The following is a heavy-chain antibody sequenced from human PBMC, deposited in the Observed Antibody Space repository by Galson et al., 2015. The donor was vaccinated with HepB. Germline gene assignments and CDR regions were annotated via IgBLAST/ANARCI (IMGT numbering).Heavy chain of an antibody. D-gene: IGHD3-10*01. V-gene: IGHV1-18*04. CDR1: GYTFTSYG. CDR3: ARDWYGGITMVRGVIIRAPIVGGYYYYYGMDV. CDR2: ISAYNGNT. Sequence: SVKVSCKASGYTFTSYGISWVRQAPGQGLEWMGWISAYNGNTNYAQKLQGRVTMTTDTSTSTAYMELRSLRSDDTAVYYCARDWYGGITMVRGVIIRAPIVGGYYYYYGMDVWGQGTTATVSS. J-gene: IGHJ6*02.